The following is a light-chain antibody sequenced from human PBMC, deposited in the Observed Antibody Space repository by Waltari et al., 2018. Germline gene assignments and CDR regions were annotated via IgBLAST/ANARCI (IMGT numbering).Light chain of an antibody. Sequence: EIAMTQSPATLSVSPGERATLSCRASQHIYSNLAWYQQKPGQPPRLLIYDASTRATGIPAMFTGSGSGTEFTLTISSLQSEDSAVYSCQQYNRWPPITFGQGTRLEIK. J-gene: IGKJ5*01. CDR1: QHIYSN. V-gene: IGKV3D-15*01. CDR3: QQYNRWPPIT. CDR2: DAS.